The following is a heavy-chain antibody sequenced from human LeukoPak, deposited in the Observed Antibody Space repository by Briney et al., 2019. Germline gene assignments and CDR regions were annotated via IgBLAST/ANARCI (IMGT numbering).Heavy chain of an antibody. CDR3: ARPIWFGDLGGDDAFDI. V-gene: IGHV3-66*02. CDR1: GFTFSSYS. Sequence: GGSLRLSCAASGFTFSSYSMNWVRQAPGKGLEWVSGITGSGVTYYGDSVKGRFTISRDNSKNTLYLQMNSLRAEDTAMYYCARPIWFGDLGGDDAFDIWGQGTMATVSS. D-gene: IGHD3-10*01. CDR2: ITGSGVT. J-gene: IGHJ3*02.